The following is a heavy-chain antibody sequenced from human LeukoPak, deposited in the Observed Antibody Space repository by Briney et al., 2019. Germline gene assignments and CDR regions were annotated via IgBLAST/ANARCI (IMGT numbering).Heavy chain of an antibody. J-gene: IGHJ6*02. D-gene: IGHD1-14*01. V-gene: IGHV4-31*03. Sequence: SETLSLTCTVSGGSISSGGYYWSWLRQHPGKGLEWLGYIYYSGSTYYNPSLKSRVTISVDTSKNQFSLKLSSVTAADTAVYYCARKAVTGYYYYGMDVWGQGTTVTVSS. CDR2: IYYSGST. CDR3: ARKAVTGYYYYGMDV. CDR1: GGSISSGGYY.